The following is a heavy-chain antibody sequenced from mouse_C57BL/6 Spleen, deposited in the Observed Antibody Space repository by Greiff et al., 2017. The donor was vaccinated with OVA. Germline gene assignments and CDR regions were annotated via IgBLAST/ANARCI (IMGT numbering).Heavy chain of an antibody. CDR2: IYPGDGDT. D-gene: IGHD1-1*01. Sequence: QVQLKESGPELVKPGASVKISCKASGYAFSSSWMNWVKQRPGKGLEWIGRIYPGDGDTNYNGKFKGKATLTADKSSSTAYMQLSSLTSEDSAVYFCARGALRAVVAPFDYWGQGTTLTVSS. J-gene: IGHJ2*01. V-gene: IGHV1-82*01. CDR1: GYAFSSSW. CDR3: ARGALRAVVAPFDY.